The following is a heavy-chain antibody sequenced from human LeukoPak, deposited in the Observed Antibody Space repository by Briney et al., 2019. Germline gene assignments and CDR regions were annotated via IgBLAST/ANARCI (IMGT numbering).Heavy chain of an antibody. D-gene: IGHD1-26*01. CDR3: ASGRYSGSYYGLYFDY. CDR2: IKQDGSEK. V-gene: IGHV3-7*01. CDR1: GFTFSSYW. Sequence: GSLRLSCAASGFTFSSYWISWVRQAPGKGLEWVANIKQDGSEKYCVDSVKGRFTISRDNAKNSLYLQMNSLRAEDTAVYYCASGRYSGSYYGLYFDYWGQGTLVTVSS. J-gene: IGHJ4*02.